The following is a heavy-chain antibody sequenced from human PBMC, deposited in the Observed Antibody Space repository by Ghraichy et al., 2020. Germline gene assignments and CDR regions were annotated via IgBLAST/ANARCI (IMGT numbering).Heavy chain of an antibody. CDR1: GFTFSDYY. J-gene: IGHJ6*02. CDR2: ISSSGSTI. V-gene: IGHV3-11*01. D-gene: IGHD1-26*01. Sequence: GGSLRLSCAASGFTFSDYYMSWIRQAPGKGLEWVSYISSSGSTIYYADSVKGRFTISRDNAKNSLYLQMNSLRAEDTAVYYCARDKNYLVGATRAYYYGMDVWGQGTTVTVSS. CDR3: ARDKNYLVGATRAYYYGMDV.